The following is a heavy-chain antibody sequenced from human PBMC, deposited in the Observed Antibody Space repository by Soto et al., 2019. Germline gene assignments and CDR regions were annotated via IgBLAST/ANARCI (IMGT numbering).Heavy chain of an antibody. J-gene: IGHJ6*02. Sequence: QVQLVESGGRVVQPGRSLRLSCAASGFTFSSYGMHWVRQAPGEGLEWVALISYDGSNKYYADSVKGRFTISRDYSKNTLYLQMNSLRAEDTAVYYCAKGPAIVLVPAAMNYYYGMDVWGQGTTVTVSS. V-gene: IGHV3-30*18. D-gene: IGHD2-2*01. CDR1: GFTFSSYG. CDR2: ISYDGSNK. CDR3: AKGPAIVLVPAAMNYYYGMDV.